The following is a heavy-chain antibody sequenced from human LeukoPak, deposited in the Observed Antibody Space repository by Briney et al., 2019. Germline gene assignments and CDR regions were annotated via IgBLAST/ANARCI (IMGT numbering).Heavy chain of an antibody. Sequence: SETLSLTCTVSGASITSGEYHWSWIRQPAGKGLEWIGRIYTSGSTNYNPSLKSRVTMSVDTSKNQFSLELSSVTAADTAVYYCARYSSGRQSEFDYWGQGTLVTVSS. V-gene: IGHV4-61*02. CDR3: ARYSSGRQSEFDY. CDR1: GASITSGEYH. CDR2: IYTSGST. J-gene: IGHJ4*02. D-gene: IGHD6-19*01.